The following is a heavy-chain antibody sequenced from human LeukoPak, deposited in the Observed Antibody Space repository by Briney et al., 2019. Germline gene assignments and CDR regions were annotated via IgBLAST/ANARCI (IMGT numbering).Heavy chain of an antibody. CDR3: ARALYYYDSSGYYNAFDI. Sequence: PSQTLSPTCAVSGGSISSGGYSWSWIRQPPGKGLEWIGYIYHSGSTYYNPSLKSRVTISVDRSKNQFSLKLSSVTAADTAVYYCARALYYYDSSGYYNAFDIWGQGTMVTVSS. D-gene: IGHD3-22*01. J-gene: IGHJ3*02. CDR2: IYHSGST. V-gene: IGHV4-30-2*01. CDR1: GGSISSGGYS.